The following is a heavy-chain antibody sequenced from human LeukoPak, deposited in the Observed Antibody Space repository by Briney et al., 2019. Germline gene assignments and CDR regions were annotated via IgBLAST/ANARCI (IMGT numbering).Heavy chain of an antibody. J-gene: IGHJ4*02. CDR2: IYHSGST. Sequence: SETLSLICTVSGGSISSGGYSWSWIRQPPGKGLEWIGYIYHSGSTYYNPSLKSRVTISVDRSKNQFSLKLSSVTAADTAVYYCASEYCSGGSCYSDYWGQGTLVTVSS. D-gene: IGHD2-15*01. CDR1: GGSISSGGYS. V-gene: IGHV4-30-2*01. CDR3: ASEYCSGGSCYSDY.